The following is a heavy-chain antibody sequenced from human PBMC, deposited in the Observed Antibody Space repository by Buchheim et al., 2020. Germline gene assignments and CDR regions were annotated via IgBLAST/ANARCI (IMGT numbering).Heavy chain of an antibody. CDR2: ISHNGKNK. Sequence: QVQLVESGGGVVQPGRSLGLSCAASGFPFSSYAIHWARQAPGKGLEWVAVISHNGKNKYYADSVKGRFTISRDNSQEMVCLQMNSLRSEDTAVYYCARVYGSGSAEYFEHRGQGTL. J-gene: IGHJ1*01. CDR3: ARVYGSGSAEYFEH. D-gene: IGHD3-10*01. V-gene: IGHV3-30*04. CDR1: GFPFSSYA.